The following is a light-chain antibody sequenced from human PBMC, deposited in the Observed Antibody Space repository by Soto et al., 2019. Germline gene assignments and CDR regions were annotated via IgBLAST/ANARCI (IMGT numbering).Light chain of an antibody. Sequence: QSALTQPASVSGSPGQSITISCTGTSSDVSGYNYVSWYQQHPGKAPKLMIYNVSNRPSGVSNRFSGSKSGNTASLTISGLQAEDEADYYCSSYTNSNAAVFGGGTQLTVL. CDR2: NVS. CDR3: SSYTNSNAAV. CDR1: SSDVSGYNY. V-gene: IGLV2-14*01. J-gene: IGLJ7*01.